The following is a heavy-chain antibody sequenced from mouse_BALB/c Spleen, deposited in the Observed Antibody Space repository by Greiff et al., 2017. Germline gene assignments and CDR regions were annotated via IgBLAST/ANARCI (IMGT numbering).Heavy chain of an antibody. V-gene: IGHV5-4*02. CDR3: ASATGERAWFAY. J-gene: IGHJ3*01. Sequence: DVKLVESGGGLVKPGGSLKLSCAASGFTFSDYYMYWVRQTPEKRLEWVATISDGGSYTYYPDSVKGRFTISRDNAKNNLYLQMSSLKSEDTAMYYCASATGERAWFAYWGQGTLVTVSA. CDR2: ISDGGSYT. CDR1: GFTFSDYY. D-gene: IGHD6-1*01.